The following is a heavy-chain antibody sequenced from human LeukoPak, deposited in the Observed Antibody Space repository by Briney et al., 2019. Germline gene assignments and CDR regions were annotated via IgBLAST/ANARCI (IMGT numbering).Heavy chain of an antibody. CDR3: ARKRRFGNYYYYGMDV. Sequence: GGSPRLSCAASGFTFRNYGMHWVRQTPGKGLEWVAVIWFDGNNKFYADSVKGRFTISRDNSNNTLFLEMSSLRVEDSAVYYCARKRRFGNYYYYGMDVWGQGTTVTISS. D-gene: IGHD3-3*01. V-gene: IGHV3-33*01. J-gene: IGHJ6*02. CDR2: IWFDGNNK. CDR1: GFTFRNYG.